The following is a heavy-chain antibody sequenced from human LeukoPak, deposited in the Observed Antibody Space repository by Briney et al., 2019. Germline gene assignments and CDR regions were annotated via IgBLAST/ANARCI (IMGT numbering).Heavy chain of an antibody. V-gene: IGHV4-39*07. J-gene: IGHJ3*02. D-gene: IGHD3-9*01. Sequence: SETLSLTCTVSGGSISSSSYYWGWIRQPPGKGLEWIGRIYYSGSTYYNPSLKSRVTISVDTSKNQFSLKLSSVTAADTAVYYCASFDNKFGVLRYFDWLSYEAFDIWGQGTMVTVSS. CDR1: GGSISSSSYY. CDR2: IYYSGST. CDR3: ASFDNKFGVLRYFDWLSYEAFDI.